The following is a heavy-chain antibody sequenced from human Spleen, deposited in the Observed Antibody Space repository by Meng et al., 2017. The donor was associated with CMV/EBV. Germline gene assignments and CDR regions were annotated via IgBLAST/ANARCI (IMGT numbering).Heavy chain of an antibody. J-gene: IGHJ4*02. D-gene: IGHD3-3*02. Sequence: GESLKISCAASGFTFRTYWMHWVRQAPGEGLMWVSRVSSDGNTTSYADSVKGRFTISRDNAKKSLYLQMNSLRAEDTAVYYCARAISGWGQGTLVTVSS. CDR3: ARAISG. CDR1: GFTFRTYW. V-gene: IGHV3-74*01. CDR2: VSSDGNTT.